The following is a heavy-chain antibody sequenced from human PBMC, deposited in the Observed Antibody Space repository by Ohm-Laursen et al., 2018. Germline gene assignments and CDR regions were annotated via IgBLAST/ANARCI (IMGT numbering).Heavy chain of an antibody. Sequence: SLRLSCSASGFTFSNYDMHWVRQATGKGLEWVSCIGSAGDTYYSGSVKGRFSISRENAKNSLYLQMNSLRDEDTAVYYCARDLSYGSLDFRGQGTLVTVSS. CDR1: GFTFSNYD. CDR2: IGSAGDT. D-gene: IGHD5-24*01. CDR3: ARDLSYGSLDF. J-gene: IGHJ4*02. V-gene: IGHV3-13*01.